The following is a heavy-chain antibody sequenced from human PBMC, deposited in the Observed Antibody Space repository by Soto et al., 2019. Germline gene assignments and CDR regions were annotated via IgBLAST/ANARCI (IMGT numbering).Heavy chain of an antibody. CDR2: IPSRGRP. CDR1: GASVAGGSYY. Sequence: PSETLSLTCSVSGASVAGGSYYWSWVRQPPGKGLEWIGYIPSRGRPFYNPSLTSRGTISEDTSKNQLSLQLTSVTAADTAVYYCARATYSGYDFGLWGQGTLVTVSS. CDR3: ARATYSGYDFGL. J-gene: IGHJ5*02. V-gene: IGHV4-30-4*01. D-gene: IGHD5-12*01.